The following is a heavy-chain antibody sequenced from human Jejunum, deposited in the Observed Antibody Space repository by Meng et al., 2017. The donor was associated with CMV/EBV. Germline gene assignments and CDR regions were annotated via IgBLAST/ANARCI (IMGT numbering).Heavy chain of an antibody. CDR2: IYGGGGST. CDR3: AKSHSSSSGSFNY. D-gene: IGHD6-6*01. Sequence: AGFAFSDYALAWVRRAPGKGLEWVSGIYGGGGSTHYADSVRSRFVISRDNSKSTLYLQVNSLRADDTAVYYCAKSHSSSSGSFNYWGQGSLVTVSS. V-gene: IGHV3-23*03. CDR1: GFAFSDYA. J-gene: IGHJ4*02.